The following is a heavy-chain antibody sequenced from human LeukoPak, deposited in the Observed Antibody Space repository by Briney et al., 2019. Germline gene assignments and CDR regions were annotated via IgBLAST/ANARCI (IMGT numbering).Heavy chain of an antibody. V-gene: IGHV4-39*07. Sequence: PSETLSLTCTVSGGSISSSSYYWSWIRQPPGKGLELIGEINHSGRTNYNPSLKSRVTISVDTSKNQFSLNLSSVTAADTAVYYCARSPLTGNYGDWFDPWGQGTLVIVSS. CDR2: INHSGRT. CDR1: GGSISSSSYY. J-gene: IGHJ5*02. D-gene: IGHD3-9*01. CDR3: ARSPLTGNYGDWFDP.